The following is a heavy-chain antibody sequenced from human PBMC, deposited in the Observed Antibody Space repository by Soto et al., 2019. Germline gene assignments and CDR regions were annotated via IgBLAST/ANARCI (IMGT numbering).Heavy chain of an antibody. CDR2: IYYHGNT. CDR3: ARHDGFSSGWIFDY. V-gene: IGHV4-39*01. J-gene: IGHJ4*01. CDR1: GGPRTSRTYC. D-gene: IGHD6-19*01. Sequence: LETLPHTCAVSGGPRTSRTYCWGWIRTPPGKTLEWIGTIYYHGNTYSNPSLKSRVTISVDTSNNQLSLKLRSVTAADTAVYYCARHDGFSSGWIFDYWGHGTLVTVSS.